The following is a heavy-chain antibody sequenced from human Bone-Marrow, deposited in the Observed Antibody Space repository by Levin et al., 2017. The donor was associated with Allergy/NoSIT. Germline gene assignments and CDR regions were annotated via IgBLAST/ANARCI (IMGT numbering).Heavy chain of an antibody. D-gene: IGHD3-10*01. CDR3: AGGGPGNFFYDF. Sequence: GGSLRLSCAASGITFSTYGMHWVRQAPGKGLEWVAGMSYDGSEKDYADSVKGRFTISRDNSKNTLYLQMSSLGPEDTAVYFCAGGGPGNFFYDFWGQGILVTVSS. CDR2: MSYDGSEK. CDR1: GITFSTYG. J-gene: IGHJ4*02. V-gene: IGHV3-30*03.